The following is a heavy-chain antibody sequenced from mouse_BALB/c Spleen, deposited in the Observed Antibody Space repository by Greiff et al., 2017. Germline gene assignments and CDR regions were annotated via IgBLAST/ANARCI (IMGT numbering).Heavy chain of an antibody. Sequence: VQLVESGPGLVAPSQSLSITCTVSGFSLTSYGVHWVRQPPGKGLEWLGVIWAGGSTNYNSALMSRLSISKDNSKSQVFLKMNSLQTDDTAMYYCARDAYYRYDDAMDYWGQGTSVTVSS. D-gene: IGHD2-14*01. CDR2: IWAGGST. J-gene: IGHJ4*01. V-gene: IGHV2-9*02. CDR3: ARDAYYRYDDAMDY. CDR1: GFSLTSYG.